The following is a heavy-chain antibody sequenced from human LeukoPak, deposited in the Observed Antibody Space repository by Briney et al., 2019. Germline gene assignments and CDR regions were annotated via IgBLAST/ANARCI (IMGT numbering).Heavy chain of an antibody. CDR1: GGSFSGYY. J-gene: IGHJ6*03. Sequence: SETLSLTCAVYGGSFSGYYWSWIRQPPGKGLEWIGEINHSGSTNYNPSLKSRVTISVDTSKNQFSLKLSSVTAADTAVYYCARGVTVGGQLDRTYYYYYMDVWGKGTTVTVSS. V-gene: IGHV4-34*01. CDR3: ARGVTVGGQLDRTYYYYYMDV. CDR2: INHSGST. D-gene: IGHD2-15*01.